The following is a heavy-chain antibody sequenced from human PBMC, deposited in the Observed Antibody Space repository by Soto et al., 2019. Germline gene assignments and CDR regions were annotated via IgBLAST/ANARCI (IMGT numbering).Heavy chain of an antibody. V-gene: IGHV1-3*01. Sequence: ASVKVSCKASGYTFTNYAMHWVRQAPGQRLEWMGWINVGNGNTKYSQNFQGRVTITRDTSANTAYMELSSLRSEDTAVYYCARDLGGWPDYWGQGTLVTVSS. CDR1: GYTFTNYA. J-gene: IGHJ4*02. D-gene: IGHD2-15*01. CDR3: ARDLGGWPDY. CDR2: INVGNGNT.